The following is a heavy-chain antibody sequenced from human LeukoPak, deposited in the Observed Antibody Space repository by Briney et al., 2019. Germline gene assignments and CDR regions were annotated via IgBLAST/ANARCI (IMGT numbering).Heavy chain of an antibody. D-gene: IGHD3-10*01. Sequence: SETLSLTCAVYGGSFSGYYWSWIRQPPGKGLDWIGSIYYSGSTYYNPSLKSRVTISVDTSKNQFSLKLSSVTAADTAVYYCARDSGTTGEVKFDPWGQGTLVTVSS. J-gene: IGHJ5*02. CDR3: ARDSGTTGEVKFDP. V-gene: IGHV4-34*01. CDR1: GGSFSGYY. CDR2: IYYSGST.